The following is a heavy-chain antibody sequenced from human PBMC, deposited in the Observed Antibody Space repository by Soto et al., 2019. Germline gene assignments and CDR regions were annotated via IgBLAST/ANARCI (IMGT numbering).Heavy chain of an antibody. Sequence: EVQLLESGGGLVQPGGSLRLSCAASGFTFSNYAMNWVRQAPGKGLEWVSAISGSGSTYYADSVKGRFTISRDNSKKTLYLETNSLRAEDTAVYYCAKVPRRLDYFDYWGPGTLVTVSS. CDR2: ISGSGST. D-gene: IGHD5-12*01. CDR1: GFTFSNYA. J-gene: IGHJ4*02. CDR3: AKVPRRLDYFDY. V-gene: IGHV3-23*01.